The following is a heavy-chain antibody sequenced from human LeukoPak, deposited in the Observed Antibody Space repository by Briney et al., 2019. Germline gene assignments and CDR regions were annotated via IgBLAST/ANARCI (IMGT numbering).Heavy chain of an antibody. Sequence: SSETLSLTCTVSGGSISSGSYYWSWIRQPAGKGLEWIGRIYTSGSTNYNPSLKSRVTISVDTSKNQFSLKLSSVTTADTAVYYCARAYCSSTSCYKAPYYKQAVYYYYYMDVWGKGTTVTVSS. J-gene: IGHJ6*03. CDR1: GGSISSGSYY. CDR2: IYTSGST. CDR3: ARAYCSSTSCYKAPYYKQAVYYYYYMDV. D-gene: IGHD2-2*02. V-gene: IGHV4-61*02.